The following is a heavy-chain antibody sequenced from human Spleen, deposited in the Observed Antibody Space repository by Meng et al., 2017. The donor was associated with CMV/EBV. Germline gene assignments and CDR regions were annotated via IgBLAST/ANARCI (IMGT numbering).Heavy chain of an antibody. V-gene: IGHV3-64*02. CDR3: ARDDYGGKLGY. CDR2: ISSNGGST. D-gene: IGHD4-23*01. Sequence: GESLKISCAASGFTFSTYAMHWVRQAPGKGLEYVSSISSNGGSTYYADSVKGRFTVSRDNSKNMLYLQMGSLRAEDMAVYYCARDDYGGKLGYWGQGTLVTVSS. J-gene: IGHJ4*02. CDR1: GFTFSTYA.